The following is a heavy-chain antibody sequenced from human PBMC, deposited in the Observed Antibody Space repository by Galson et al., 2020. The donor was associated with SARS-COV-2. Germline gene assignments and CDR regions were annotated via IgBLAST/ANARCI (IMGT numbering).Heavy chain of an antibody. CDR2: CRLSSITS. J-gene: IGHJ4*02. D-gene: IGHD3-22*01. V-gene: IGHV3-48*04. CDR3: ARDYYDSSGYYYGGY. CDR1: GFTFSSDS. Sequence: GGSLRLTCAASGFTFSSDSMNVCCAVAWKGLEWVSYCRLSSITSDYSDSVKGRFTISRDNAKNSLYLQMYSLRAEDTAVYYCARDYYDSSGYYYGGYWGQGTLVTVSS.